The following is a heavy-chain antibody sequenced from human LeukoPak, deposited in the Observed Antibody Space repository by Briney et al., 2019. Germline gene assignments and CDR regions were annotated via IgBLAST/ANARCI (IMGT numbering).Heavy chain of an antibody. CDR2: INHSGST. J-gene: IGHJ4*02. CDR1: GGSFSGYY. V-gene: IGHV4-34*01. Sequence: SETLSLTCAVYGGSFSGYYWSWIRQPPGKGLEWIGEINHSGSTNYNPSLKSRVTIPVDTSKNQFSLKLSSVTAADTAVYYCVGYSSSWYPFDYWGQGTLVTVSS. D-gene: IGHD6-13*01. CDR3: VGYSSSWYPFDY.